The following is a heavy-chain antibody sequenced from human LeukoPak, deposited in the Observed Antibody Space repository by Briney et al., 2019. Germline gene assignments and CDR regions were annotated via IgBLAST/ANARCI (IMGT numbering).Heavy chain of an antibody. D-gene: IGHD3-16*01. CDR3: ARLLSPTAYTTLYYFDY. CDR1: GGSIRSYY. V-gene: IGHV4-59*08. Sequence: SETLSLTCTVSGGSIRSYYWSWIRQPPGKGLEWIGYIYYSGSTNYNPSLTSRVTISVETSKNQFSLKLSSVTAADTAVYYCARLLSPTAYTTLYYFDYWGQGTLVTVSS. J-gene: IGHJ4*02. CDR2: IYYSGST.